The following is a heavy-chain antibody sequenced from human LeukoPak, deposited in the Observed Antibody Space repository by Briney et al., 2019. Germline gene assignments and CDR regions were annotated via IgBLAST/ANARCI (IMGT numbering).Heavy chain of an antibody. CDR1: GYTFTGYY. Sequence: ASVKVSCKASGYTFTGYYMHWVRQAPGQGLEWMGWINPNSGGTNYAQKFQGRVIMTRDTSISTAYMELSRLRSDDTAVYYCAREVGYYDSSGYYGYWGQGTLVTVSS. V-gene: IGHV1-2*02. J-gene: IGHJ4*02. CDR2: INPNSGGT. D-gene: IGHD3-22*01. CDR3: AREVGYYDSSGYYGY.